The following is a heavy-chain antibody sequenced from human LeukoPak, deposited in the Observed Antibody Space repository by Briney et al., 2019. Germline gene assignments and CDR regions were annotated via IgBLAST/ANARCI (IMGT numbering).Heavy chain of an antibody. J-gene: IGHJ4*02. CDR2: IYTSGST. V-gene: IGHV4-61*02. CDR1: GGSISSGNYY. CDR3: ARLTVVPAARIDY. D-gene: IGHD2-2*01. Sequence: SETLSLTCTVSGGSISSGNYYWSWIRQPAGKGLEWIGRIYTSGSTNFHPSLKSRVTISVDTSKNQFSLKLSSVTAADTAVYYCARLTVVPAARIDYWGQGTLVTVSS.